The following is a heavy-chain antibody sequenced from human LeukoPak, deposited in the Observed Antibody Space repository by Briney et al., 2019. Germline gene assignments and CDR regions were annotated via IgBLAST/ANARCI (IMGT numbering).Heavy chain of an antibody. CDR1: GGSISSSSYY. V-gene: IGHV4-39*01. Sequence: SETLSLTCTVSGGSISSSSYYWGWIRQPPGKGLEWIGSIYYSGGTYYNPSLKSRVTISVDTSKNQFSLKLSSVTAADTAVYYCARQAAEDPAKDYYDNSGYPDYWGQGTLVTVSS. CDR2: IYYSGGT. J-gene: IGHJ4*02. CDR3: ARQAAEDPAKDYYDNSGYPDY. D-gene: IGHD3-22*01.